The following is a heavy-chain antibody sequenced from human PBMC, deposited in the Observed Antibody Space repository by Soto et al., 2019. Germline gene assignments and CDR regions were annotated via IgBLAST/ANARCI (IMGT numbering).Heavy chain of an antibody. D-gene: IGHD3-16*02. V-gene: IGHV4-39*02. CDR1: GDSIISRRDY. CDR3: ASHSPEYRTSASRVGRFDP. J-gene: IGHJ5*02. CDR2: IYSGGTT. Sequence: SETLSLRCTVSGDSIISRRDYWAWIRQPPGKGLEWIGTIYSGGTTYYNSSLKSRLTISIDTSKNHFSLELNSVTAADTAVYYCASHSPEYRTSASRVGRFDPWGQGTLVTVSS.